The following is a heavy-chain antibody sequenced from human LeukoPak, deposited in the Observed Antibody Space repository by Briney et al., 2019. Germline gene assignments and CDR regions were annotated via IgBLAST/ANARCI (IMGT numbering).Heavy chain of an antibody. CDR2: ISGSGGST. D-gene: IGHD6-6*01. CDR3: ASGVIAARPPEYFQH. CDR1: GFTFSSYA. Sequence: GGSLRLSCAASGFTFSSYAMSWVRQAPGKGLEWVSAISGSGGSTYYADSVKGRFTISRDNAKNSLYLQMNSLRAEDTAVYYCASGVIAARPPEYFQHWGQGTLVTVSS. V-gene: IGHV3-23*01. J-gene: IGHJ1*01.